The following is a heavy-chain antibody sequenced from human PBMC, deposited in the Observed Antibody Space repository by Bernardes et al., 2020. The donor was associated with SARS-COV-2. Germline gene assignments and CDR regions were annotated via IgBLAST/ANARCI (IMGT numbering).Heavy chain of an antibody. CDR3: GGSTSDLYGMDV. CDR1: GFTFSSSC. Sequence: GGSLTLSCSASGFTFSSSCIDWVRQAPGEGREWVAFIWDVVSNKYYADSVKGRFTISRDNSKNTLYLKMNSLRAEDTAVYYCGGSTSDLYGMDVWGQGSTVTVSS. D-gene: IGHD2-2*01. V-gene: IGHV3-30*02. CDR2: IWDVVSNK. J-gene: IGHJ6*02.